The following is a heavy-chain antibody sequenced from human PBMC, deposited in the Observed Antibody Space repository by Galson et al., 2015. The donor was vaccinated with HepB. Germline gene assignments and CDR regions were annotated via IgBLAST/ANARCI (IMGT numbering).Heavy chain of an antibody. CDR2: ISYDGSNK. D-gene: IGHD2-2*01. J-gene: IGHJ6*03. V-gene: IGHV3-30*18. CDR1: GFTFSSYG. CDR3: AKVEVPAETYYYYMDV. Sequence: SLRLSCAASGFTFSSYGMHWVRQAPGKGLEWVAVISYDGSNKYYADSVKGRFTISRDNSKNTLYLQMNSLRAEGTAVYYCAKVEVPAETYYYYMDVWGKGTTVTVSS.